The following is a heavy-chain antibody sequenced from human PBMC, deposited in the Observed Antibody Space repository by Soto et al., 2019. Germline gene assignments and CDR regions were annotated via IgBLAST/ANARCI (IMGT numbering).Heavy chain of an antibody. Sequence: SVKVSCKASGGTFSSYAISWVRQAPGQGLEWMGGIIPIFGTANYAQKFQGRVTITADESTSTAYMELSSLRSEDTAVYYCARGNAIDIVLMVYAINVYYYYGMDVWGQGTTVTVSS. D-gene: IGHD2-8*01. CDR2: IIPIFGTA. J-gene: IGHJ6*02. V-gene: IGHV1-69*13. CDR3: ARGNAIDIVLMVYAINVYYYYGMDV. CDR1: GGTFSSYA.